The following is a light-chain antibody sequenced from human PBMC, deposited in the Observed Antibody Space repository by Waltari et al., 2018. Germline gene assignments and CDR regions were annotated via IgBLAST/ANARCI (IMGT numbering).Light chain of an antibody. J-gene: IGLJ3*02. Sequence: QSALTQPRSVSGSPGQSVTIPCTGTNSDVGAYKYVSWYQQHPGKAPKLIIYDVTKRPSGVPDRFSDAKSGNTASLTISGLQAEDEADYYCCSYATTYSWVFGGGTKLTVL. CDR2: DVT. CDR3: CSYATTYSWV. CDR1: NSDVGAYKY. V-gene: IGLV2-11*01.